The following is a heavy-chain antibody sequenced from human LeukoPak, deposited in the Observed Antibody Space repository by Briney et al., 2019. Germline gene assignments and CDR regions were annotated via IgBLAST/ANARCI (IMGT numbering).Heavy chain of an antibody. CDR2: ISSSGSTI. V-gene: IGHV3-48*04. CDR3: AIRPAYDSSGYYTQG. D-gene: IGHD3-22*01. Sequence: GGSLRLSCAASGFSFSSNSMNWVRQAPGKGLEWVSYISSSGSTIHYADSVKGRFTISRDNAKNSLYLQMNSLRVEDTAVYYCAIRPAYDSSGYYTQGWGQGTLVTVSS. J-gene: IGHJ4*02. CDR1: GFSFSSNS.